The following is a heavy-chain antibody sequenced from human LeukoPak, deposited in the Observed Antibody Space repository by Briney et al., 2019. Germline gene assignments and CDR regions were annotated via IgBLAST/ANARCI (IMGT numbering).Heavy chain of an antibody. CDR1: GLTFSDYA. CDR2: ISERGDRM. J-gene: IGHJ4*02. CDR3: AKDLGSRGLGTTLIN. V-gene: IGHV3-23*01. Sequence: GGSLRLSCVASGLTFSDYAMTWFRRAPGTGLECVSGISERGDRMDYADSVKGRFTISRDNSKNTLYLQMHSLKVEDTAIYFCAKDLGSRGLGTTLINWGQGTLVTVSS. D-gene: IGHD1/OR15-1a*01.